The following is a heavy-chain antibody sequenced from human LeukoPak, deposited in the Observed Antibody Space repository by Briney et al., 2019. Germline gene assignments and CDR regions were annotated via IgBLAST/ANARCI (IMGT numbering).Heavy chain of an antibody. V-gene: IGHV3-30-3*01. CDR1: GFTFSSYA. CDR3: ARDDVRGSIAVAGTVY. CDR2: ISYDGSNK. Sequence: GGSLRLSCAASGFTFSSYAMHWVRQAPGKGLEWVAVISYDGSNKYYADSVKGRFTISRDNSKNTLYLQMNSLRAEDTAVYYCARDDVRGSIAVAGTVYWGQGTLVTVSS. J-gene: IGHJ4*02. D-gene: IGHD6-19*01.